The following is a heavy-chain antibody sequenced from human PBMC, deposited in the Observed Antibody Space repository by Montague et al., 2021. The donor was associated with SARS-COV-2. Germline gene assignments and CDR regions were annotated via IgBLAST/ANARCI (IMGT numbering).Heavy chain of an antibody. Sequence: QSGAEAKKPGESLKISCKGSGYSFSTFWIGWVRQMPGKGLEWMGMIYPGDSKTRYTASFRGQVTISADRSTSTAYLQWDSLEASDTAIYYCAKYGPSGDYFKFGMDVWGPGTTVTVSS. V-gene: IGHV5-51*01. CDR2: IYPGDSKT. CDR3: AKYGPSGDYFKFGMDV. D-gene: IGHD1-26*01. CDR1: GYSFSTFW. J-gene: IGHJ6*02.